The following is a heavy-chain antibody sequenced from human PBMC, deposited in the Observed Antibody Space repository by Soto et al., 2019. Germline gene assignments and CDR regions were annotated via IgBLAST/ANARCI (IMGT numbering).Heavy chain of an antibody. CDR3: ARLXRXXYGTRDLGXDY. J-gene: IGHJ4*02. CDR2: IYYSGST. Sequence: QLQLQESGPGLVKPSETLSLTCTVSGGSISSSSYYWGWIRQPPGKGLEWIGSIYYSGSTYYNPXXXXXXXXXXXXXXXXXXXXXXXXXXXXXXXXXXARLXRXXYGTRDLGXDYWGQGTLVTVSS. V-gene: IGHV4-39*01. CDR1: GGSISSSSYY.